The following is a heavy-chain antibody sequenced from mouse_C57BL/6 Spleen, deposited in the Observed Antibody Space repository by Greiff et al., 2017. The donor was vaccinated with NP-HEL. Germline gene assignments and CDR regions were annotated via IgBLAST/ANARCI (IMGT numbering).Heavy chain of an antibody. CDR1: GYAFSSSW. V-gene: IGHV1-82*01. Sequence: QVQLQQSGPELVKPGASVKISCKASGYAFSSSWMNWVKQRPGEGLEWIGRIYPGDGDTNYNGKFKGKATLTADKSSSTAYMQLSSLTSEDSAVYFCARCIPFDYVFDYWGQGTTLTVSS. D-gene: IGHD2-4*01. CDR3: ARCIPFDYVFDY. CDR2: IYPGDGDT. J-gene: IGHJ2*01.